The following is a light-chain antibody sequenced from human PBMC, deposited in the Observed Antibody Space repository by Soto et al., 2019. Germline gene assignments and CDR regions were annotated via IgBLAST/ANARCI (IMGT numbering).Light chain of an antibody. V-gene: IGKV3-20*01. CDR2: ETS. CDR3: QQYGSSTRYI. Sequence: ESVLTQSPGTLSLSPGQRATLSCRASQSANNNYLAWYQQKPGQAPRLLIYETSTKATGIPDRFSGSGSGTDFTLTISRVEPEDFAVYYCQQYGSSTRYIFGQGTKLEIK. J-gene: IGKJ2*01. CDR1: QSANNNY.